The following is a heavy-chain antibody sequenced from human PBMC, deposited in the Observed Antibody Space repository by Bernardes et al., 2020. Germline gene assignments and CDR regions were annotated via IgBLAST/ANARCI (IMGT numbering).Heavy chain of an antibody. CDR3: ARGVYDFWSGYCADY. Sequence: ASVKASCEASGYTFTSNGISWVREAPGQGLEWMGWISAYNGNTNYAQKLQGRVTMTTDTSTSTAYMELRSLRSDDTAVYYCARGVYDFWSGYCADYWGQGTLVTVSS. J-gene: IGHJ4*02. CDR2: ISAYNGNT. CDR1: GYTFTSNG. V-gene: IGHV1-18*01. D-gene: IGHD3-3*01.